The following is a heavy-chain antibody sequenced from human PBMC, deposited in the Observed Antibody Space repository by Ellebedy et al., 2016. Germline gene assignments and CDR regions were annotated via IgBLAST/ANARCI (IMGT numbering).Heavy chain of an antibody. Sequence: SETLSLXXTVSGGSISSYYWSWIRQPPGKGLEWIGYIYYSGSTNYNPSLKSRVTISVDTSKNQFSLKLSSVTAADTAVYYCARVSPRGYYGMDVWGQGTTVTVSS. CDR1: GGSISSYY. J-gene: IGHJ6*02. V-gene: IGHV4-59*01. CDR3: ARVSPRGYYGMDV. CDR2: IYYSGST.